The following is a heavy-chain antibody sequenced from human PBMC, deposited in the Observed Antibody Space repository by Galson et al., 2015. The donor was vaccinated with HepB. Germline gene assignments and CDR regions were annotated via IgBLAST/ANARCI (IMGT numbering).Heavy chain of an antibody. D-gene: IGHD5-24*01. Sequence: SLRLSCAASGFPLSSYGMHWVRQAPGKGLEWVAFIRYDGSNKYYTDSVKGRFTISRDNSKNTLSLQMNSLRAEDTAVYYCATGGLGAAITQFRFDYWGQGTLVTVSS. CDR1: GFPLSSYG. CDR3: ATGGLGAAITQFRFDY. CDR2: IRYDGSNK. J-gene: IGHJ4*02. V-gene: IGHV3-30*02.